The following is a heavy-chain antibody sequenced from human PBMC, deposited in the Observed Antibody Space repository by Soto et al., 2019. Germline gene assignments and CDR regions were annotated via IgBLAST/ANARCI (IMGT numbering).Heavy chain of an antibody. J-gene: IGHJ6*02. CDR3: ARWELAYYYGMDV. CDR2: IYYSGST. CDR1: GGSISRYY. D-gene: IGHD1-26*01. Sequence: XESLSLTCTVSGGSISRYYWSWIRQPPGKGLEWLGYIYYSGSTNYNPSLKSRVTISVDTSKNQFSLKLSSVTAADTAVYYCARWELAYYYGMDVWGQGTTVTVSS. V-gene: IGHV4-59*01.